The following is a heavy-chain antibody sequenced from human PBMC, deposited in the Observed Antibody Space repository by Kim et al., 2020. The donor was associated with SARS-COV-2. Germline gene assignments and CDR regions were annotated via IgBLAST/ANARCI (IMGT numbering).Heavy chain of an antibody. V-gene: IGHV1-46*01. J-gene: IGHJ6*02. CDR1: GYTFTSYY. Sequence: ASVKVSCKASGYTFTSYYMHWVRQAPGQGLEWMGIINPSGGSTSYAQKFQGRVTMTRDTSTSTVYMELSSLRSEDTAVYYCARGGDILRYFDWSLDGMDVWGQGTTVTVSS. CDR2: INPSGGST. CDR3: ARGGDILRYFDWSLDGMDV. D-gene: IGHD3-9*01.